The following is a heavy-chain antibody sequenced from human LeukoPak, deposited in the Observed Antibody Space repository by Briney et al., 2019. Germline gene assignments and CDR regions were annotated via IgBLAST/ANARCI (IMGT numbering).Heavy chain of an antibody. CDR2: IYHSGST. CDR3: ARGGTWSGYYYYYYYYMDV. CDR1: GGSISSYY. J-gene: IGHJ6*03. Sequence: SETLSLTCTVSGGSISSYYWSWIRQPPGKGLEWVGSIYHSGSTYYNRSFKGRVRISVATPKDQSSRKLGAVASADTAVYYCARGGTWSGYYYYYYYYMDVWGKGTTVTVSS. D-gene: IGHD3-3*01. V-gene: IGHV4-38-2*02.